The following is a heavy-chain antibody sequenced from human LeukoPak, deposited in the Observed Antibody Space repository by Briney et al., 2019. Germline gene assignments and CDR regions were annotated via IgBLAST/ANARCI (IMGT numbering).Heavy chain of an antibody. J-gene: IGHJ4*02. CDR1: GFTFSSYG. D-gene: IGHD1-26*01. CDR3: AKDGSVRGPRVGAYDY. V-gene: IGHV3-30*18. Sequence: GRSLRLSCAASGFTFSSYGMHWVRQAPGKGLEWVAVISYDGSNKYYADSVKGRFTISRDNSKNTLYLQMNSLRAEDTAVYYCAKDGSVRGPRVGAYDYWGQGALGTVSS. CDR2: ISYDGSNK.